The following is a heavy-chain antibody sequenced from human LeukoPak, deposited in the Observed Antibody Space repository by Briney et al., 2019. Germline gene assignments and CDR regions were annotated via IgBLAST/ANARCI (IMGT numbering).Heavy chain of an antibody. CDR3: ARVAARYVGMDV. CDR2: IYYSGNT. CDR1: GGSINNYY. J-gene: IGHJ6*02. V-gene: IGHV4-59*01. D-gene: IGHD6-6*01. Sequence: SETLSLTCTVSGGSINNYYWSWIRQPPGMGLEWIGYIYYSGNTNYNPSLKSRVTISVDTPKKQFSLNLSSVTAADTAVYYCARVAARYVGMDVWGQGTTVTVSS.